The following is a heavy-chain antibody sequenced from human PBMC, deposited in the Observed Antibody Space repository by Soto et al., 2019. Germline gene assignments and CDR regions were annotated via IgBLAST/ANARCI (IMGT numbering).Heavy chain of an antibody. V-gene: IGHV3-30*04. CDR1: GFHLRGCA. Sequence: GGPRVLSSTSSGFHLRGCAIHLVRQAPGKGLEWVAVISRDGSNKYYVDSVKGRFTISRDNSKDTVYLQMNSLRDEDSAMFYCARSRSGAVADSFDFWGQGNLVNVSA. CDR2: ISRDGSNK. J-gene: IGHJ4*02. CDR3: ARSRSGAVADSFDF. D-gene: IGHD3-10*01.